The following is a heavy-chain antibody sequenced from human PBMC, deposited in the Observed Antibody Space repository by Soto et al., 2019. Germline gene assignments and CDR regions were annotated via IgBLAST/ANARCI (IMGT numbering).Heavy chain of an antibody. V-gene: IGHV3-15*07. CDR3: TTGVEKYYYDTSGYLAFDS. J-gene: IGHJ4*02. D-gene: IGHD3-22*01. CDR2: VKSKTDGGTT. Sequence: GGSLRLSCAASGFTFSKAWMNWVRQAPGKGQEWVGRVKSKTDGGTTDYAAPVKSRFTISRDDSKDTLYLQMNSLKTEDTAVYYCTTGVEKYYYDTSGYLAFDSWGQGT. CDR1: GFTFSKAW.